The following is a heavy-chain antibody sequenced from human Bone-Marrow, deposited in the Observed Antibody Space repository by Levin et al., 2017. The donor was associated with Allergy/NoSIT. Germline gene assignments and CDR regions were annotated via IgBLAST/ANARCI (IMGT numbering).Heavy chain of an antibody. CDR2: IWFDGNYK. CDR1: GFTFRNYA. V-gene: IGHV3-33*01. J-gene: IGHJ5*02. D-gene: IGHD3-3*01. Sequence: PGGSLRLSCAASGFTFRNYAMHWVRQAPGKGLEWVAVIWFDGNYKNYGDAVKGRFTISRDNSEDTLYLHMNSLRVEDTAIYYCARDPTRNYDLWSGSQINWFDPWGQGTLVTVSS. CDR3: ARDPTRNYDLWSGSQINWFDP.